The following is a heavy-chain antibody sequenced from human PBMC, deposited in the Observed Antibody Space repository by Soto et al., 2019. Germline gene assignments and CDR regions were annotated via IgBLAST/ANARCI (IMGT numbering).Heavy chain of an antibody. J-gene: IGHJ4*02. CDR2: ISGSGGST. Sequence: GGSLRLSCAASGFTFSSYAMSWVRQAPGKGLEWVSAISGSGGSTYYADSVKGRFTISRDNSKNTLYLQMNSLRAEDTAVYYCAKPPHPGVLIQLWQYWGQGTLVTVSS. V-gene: IGHV3-23*01. D-gene: IGHD5-18*01. CDR3: AKPPHPGVLIQLWQY. CDR1: GFTFSSYA.